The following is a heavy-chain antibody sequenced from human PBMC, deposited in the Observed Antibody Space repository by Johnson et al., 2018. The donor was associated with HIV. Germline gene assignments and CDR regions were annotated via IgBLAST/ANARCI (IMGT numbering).Heavy chain of an antibody. CDR1: GFTFSSYA. CDR3: AREGPGAYYDSSGDAFDI. CDR2: ISYDGSNN. V-gene: IGHV3-30-3*01. Sequence: QVQLVESGGGVVQPGRSLRLSCAASGFTFSSYAMHWVRQAPGKGLEWVSVISYDGSNNYYADSVKGRFTISRDNSKNTLYLQMNGLRAEDTAVYYCAREGPGAYYDSSGDAFDIWCQGTMVTVSS. J-gene: IGHJ3*02. D-gene: IGHD3-22*01.